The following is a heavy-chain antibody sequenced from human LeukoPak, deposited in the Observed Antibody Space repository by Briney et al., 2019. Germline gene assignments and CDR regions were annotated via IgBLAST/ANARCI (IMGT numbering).Heavy chain of an antibody. CDR3: VRDSSCDN. CDR2: IWYDGSSK. Sequence: PGGSLRLSCAASGFTFSSYDIHWVRQAPGKGLEWVAVIWYDGSSKYYADSVKGRFTISRDNSKNTLYLQMNSLRAEDTAVYYCVRDSSCDNWGQGTLVTVSS. D-gene: IGHD2-2*01. V-gene: IGHV3-33*08. CDR1: GFTFSSYD. J-gene: IGHJ4*02.